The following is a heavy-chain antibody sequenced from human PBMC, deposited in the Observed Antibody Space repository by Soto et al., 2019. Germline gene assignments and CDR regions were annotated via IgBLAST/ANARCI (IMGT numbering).Heavy chain of an antibody. CDR1: GYIFTSYF. Sequence: ASVKVSCKASGYIFTSYFMHWLRQAPGQGLEWMGIVHPSGGNTNYAQKFQGRVTMTWDTSTTTVYMELSSLRSDDTAVYYCARAPYSSSSFFFDYWGQGTPVTVSS. J-gene: IGHJ4*02. CDR2: VHPSGGNT. D-gene: IGHD6-6*01. V-gene: IGHV1-46*01. CDR3: ARAPYSSSSFFFDY.